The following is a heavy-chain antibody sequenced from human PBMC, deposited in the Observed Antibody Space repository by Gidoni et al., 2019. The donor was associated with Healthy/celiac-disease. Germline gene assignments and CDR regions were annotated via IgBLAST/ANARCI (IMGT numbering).Heavy chain of an antibody. CDR3: ARRYSSSWYIFDP. V-gene: IGHV5-51*01. CDR1: GYSFTSYW. Sequence: EVQLVQSGAEVKKPGESLKISCKGSGYSFTSYWIGWVRQMPGKGLEWMGIIYPGDSYTRYSPSFQGQVTISADKAISTAYLQWSSLKASDTAMYYCARRYSSSWYIFDPWGQGTLVTVSS. J-gene: IGHJ5*02. CDR2: IYPGDSYT. D-gene: IGHD6-13*01.